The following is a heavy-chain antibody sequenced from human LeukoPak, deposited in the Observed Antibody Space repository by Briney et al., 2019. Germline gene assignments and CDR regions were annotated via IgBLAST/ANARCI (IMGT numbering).Heavy chain of an antibody. CDR1: GFTFSSYA. D-gene: IGHD1-26*01. J-gene: IGHJ4*02. CDR2: ISGSGGSA. V-gene: IGHV3-23*01. Sequence: GGPLRLSCAASGFTFSSYAMSWVRQAPGKGLEWVSAISGSGGSAYYGDSVKGRFTISRDKSKNTLYLQMNSLRVEDTAMFYCARDLSFGSLDFRGQGTLVTVSS. CDR3: ARDLSFGSLDF.